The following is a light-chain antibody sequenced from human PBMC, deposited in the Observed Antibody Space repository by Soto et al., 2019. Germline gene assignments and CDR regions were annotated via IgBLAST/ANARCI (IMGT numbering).Light chain of an antibody. CDR1: QSISSW. Sequence: DIQMTQSPPPLSASVGDKFTITCRASQSISSWLAWYQQKPGKAPKLLIYRASTLQSGVPSRFSASGSGTEFILTISSLQPDDFATYYCQLYNTYSGTFGQGTKVDI. CDR2: RAS. V-gene: IGKV1-5*03. J-gene: IGKJ1*01. CDR3: QLYNTYSGT.